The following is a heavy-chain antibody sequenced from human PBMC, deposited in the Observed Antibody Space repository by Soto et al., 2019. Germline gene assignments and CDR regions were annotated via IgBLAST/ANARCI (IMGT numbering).Heavy chain of an antibody. CDR1: GASISPFY. D-gene: IGHD6-13*01. CDR2: VYYIGTT. V-gene: IGHV4-59*08. J-gene: IGHJ3*02. CDR3: ARVRSSSWLDASDS. Sequence: QVQLQESGPRLVKPSENLSLTCTVSGASISPFYWSWVRQPPGKGLEWIGHVYYIGTTKYNPSLQSRVTVSVDRSKHQFFLKVRSVTAADSAVYYSARVRSSSWLDASDSWGQGTMVNV.